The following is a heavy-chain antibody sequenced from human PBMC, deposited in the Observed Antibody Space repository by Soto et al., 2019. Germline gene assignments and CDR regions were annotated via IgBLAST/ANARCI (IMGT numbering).Heavy chain of an antibody. V-gene: IGHV1-18*01. D-gene: IGHD4-17*01. Sequence: RASVKGSCKASGYTFTSYGISWVRQAPGQGLEWMGWISAYNGNTNYAQKLQGRVTMTTDTSTSTAYMELRSLRSDDTAVYYCARARAVTTFEYFQHWGQGTLVTVSS. CDR2: ISAYNGNT. J-gene: IGHJ1*01. CDR1: GYTFTSYG. CDR3: ARARAVTTFEYFQH.